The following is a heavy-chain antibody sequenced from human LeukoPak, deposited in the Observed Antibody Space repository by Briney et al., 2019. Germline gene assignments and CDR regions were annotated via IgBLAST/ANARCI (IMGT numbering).Heavy chain of an antibody. Sequence: PSETLSLTCAVYGGSFTKHQWSWIRQPPGKGLEWIGAINDGGSTNYNPSLKSRVTISVDTSKNQFSLKLSSVTAADTAVYYCARHSSIAARKGYFQHWGQGTLVTVSS. CDR3: ARHSSIAARKGYFQH. D-gene: IGHD6-6*01. V-gene: IGHV4-34*01. J-gene: IGHJ1*01. CDR2: INDGGST. CDR1: GGSFTKHQ.